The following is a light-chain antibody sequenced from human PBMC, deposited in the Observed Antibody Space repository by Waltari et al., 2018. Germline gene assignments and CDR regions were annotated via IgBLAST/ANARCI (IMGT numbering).Light chain of an antibody. CDR2: EGS. CDR3: CSYAGSSTVV. CDR1: SSDVGSYNL. V-gene: IGLV2-23*01. J-gene: IGLJ2*01. Sequence: QSALTQPASVSGSPGQSITISCTGTSSDVGSYNLVSWYQQTPGKGPKLMIYEGSKRPSGVSKRFSGSKSGNTASLTISGRQAEDEADYYCCSYAGSSTVVFGGGTKLTVL.